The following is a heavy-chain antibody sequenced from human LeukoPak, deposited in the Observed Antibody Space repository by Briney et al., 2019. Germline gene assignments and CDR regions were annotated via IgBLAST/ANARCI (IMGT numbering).Heavy chain of an antibody. D-gene: IGHD3-16*02. J-gene: IGHJ2*01. V-gene: IGHV4-38-2*01. CDR2: IYHSGST. Sequence: PSETLSLTCSVSGDSGPHYWTWIRQPPGKGLEWIGSIYHSGSTYYNPSLKSRVTISVDTSKNQFSLKLSSVTAEDTAVYYCAIRSLGYYDYVWGSYRFDWYFDLWGRGTLVTVSS. CDR3: AIRSLGYYDYVWGSYRFDWYFDL. CDR1: GDSGPHY.